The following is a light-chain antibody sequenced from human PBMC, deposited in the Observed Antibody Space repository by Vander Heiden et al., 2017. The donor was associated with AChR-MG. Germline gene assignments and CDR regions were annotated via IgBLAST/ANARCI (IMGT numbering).Light chain of an antibody. V-gene: IGKV3-20*01. CDR3: QQYGSSRGVI. CDR1: RSVSSNS. CDR2: GAS. Sequence: ESVLTQSPGTLSLSPGDRATLSCRASRSVSSNSLAWYQQKPGQAPRLLIYGASSRATDIPDRFSGSGSGTDFTLTISRLEPEDFAVYYCQQYGSSRGVIFGGGTKVEIK. J-gene: IGKJ4*01.